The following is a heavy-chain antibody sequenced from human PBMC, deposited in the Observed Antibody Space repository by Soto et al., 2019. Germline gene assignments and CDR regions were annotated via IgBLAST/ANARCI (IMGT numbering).Heavy chain of an antibody. CDR3: ARLRDYCSGGSGDCYYYGMDV. CDR2: INHSGST. D-gene: IGHD2-15*01. Sequence: SETLSLTCAVYGGSFSGYYWSWIRQPPGKGLEWIGEINHSGSTNYNPSLKSRVTISVDTSKNQFSLKLSSVTAADTAVYYCARLRDYCSGGSGDCYYYGMDVWGQGTTVTVSS. V-gene: IGHV4-34*01. CDR1: GGSFSGYY. J-gene: IGHJ6*02.